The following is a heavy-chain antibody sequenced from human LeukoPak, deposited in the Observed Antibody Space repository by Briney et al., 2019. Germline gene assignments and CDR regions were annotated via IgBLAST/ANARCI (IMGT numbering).Heavy chain of an antibody. CDR1: GFTFSSYA. CDR3: AKERSDNYEYFDY. D-gene: IGHD3-22*01. V-gene: IGHV3-23*01. Sequence: GGSLRLSCAASGFTFSSYAMSWVRQAPGKGLEWVSTIGGSGGSTFYADSVKGRFTISRDNSKNTLYLQMNSLRAEDTAVYYCAKERSDNYEYFDYWGQGTLVTVSS. CDR2: IGGSGGST. J-gene: IGHJ4*02.